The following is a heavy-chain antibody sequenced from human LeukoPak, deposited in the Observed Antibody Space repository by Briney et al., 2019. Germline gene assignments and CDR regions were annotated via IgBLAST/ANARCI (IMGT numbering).Heavy chain of an antibody. CDR2: ISAYNGNT. V-gene: IGHV1-18*01. J-gene: IGHJ4*02. CDR1: GYTFTSYG. CDR3: AREFPYYCGGDCYSTVGFDY. D-gene: IGHD2-21*01. Sequence: ASVKVSCKASGYTFTSYGISWVRPAPGQGREWMGWISAYNGNTNYAQKLQGRVTMTTDTSTSTAYMELRSLRSDDTAVYYCAREFPYYCGGDCYSTVGFDYWGQGTLVTVSS.